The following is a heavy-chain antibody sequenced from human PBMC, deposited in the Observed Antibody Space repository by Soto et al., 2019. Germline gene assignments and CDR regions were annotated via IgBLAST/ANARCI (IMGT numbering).Heavy chain of an antibody. Sequence: QVQLVQSGAEVKKPGASVKVSCEASGYTFTCYGISWVRQAPGQGLEWMGWISGYNGNTNYAPQLQGRVTMTTDTSTSTVYMERRSLRSAYTAVYCRAREGGGYLDVWGQGTTVTVSS. CDR2: ISGYNGNT. D-gene: IGHD1-1*01. J-gene: IGHJ6*02. CDR3: AREGGGYLDV. CDR1: GYTFTCYG. V-gene: IGHV1-18*01.